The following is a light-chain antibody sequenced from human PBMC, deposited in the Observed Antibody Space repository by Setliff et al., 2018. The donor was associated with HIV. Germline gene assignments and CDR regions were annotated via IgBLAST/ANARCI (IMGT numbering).Light chain of an antibody. CDR2: EVS. J-gene: IGLJ1*01. V-gene: IGLV2-8*01. Sequence: QSVLAQPASVSGSPGQSITISCTGASSDVGGYSSVSWYQQHPGKAPKLMIYEVSKRPSGVPDRFSGSKSGNTASLTVSGLQAEDEADYYCCSHAGFNNYVFGTGTKVTVL. CDR3: CSHAGFNNYV. CDR1: SSDVGGYSS.